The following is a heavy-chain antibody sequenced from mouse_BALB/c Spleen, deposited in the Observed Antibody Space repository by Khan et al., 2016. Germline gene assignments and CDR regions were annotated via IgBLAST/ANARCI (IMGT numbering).Heavy chain of an antibody. CDR2: IDPENGDT. CDR3: NACDYNALDY. J-gene: IGHJ4*01. CDR1: GFNIKDYY. V-gene: IGHV14-4*02. Sequence: VQLQQSGAELVRSGASVKLSCTASGFNIKDYYMHWVKQRPEQGLEWIGWIDPENGDTEYAPKFQGKATMTADTSSNTAYLQLSSLTSEDTAVYSFNACDYNALDYWGQGTSVTVSS.